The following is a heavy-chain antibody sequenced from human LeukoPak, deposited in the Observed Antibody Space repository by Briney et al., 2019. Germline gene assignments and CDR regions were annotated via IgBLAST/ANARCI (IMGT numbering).Heavy chain of an antibody. Sequence: SETLSLTCTVSGYSISTGYYWDWIRQPPGKGLEWIGTFYHGGSTYYNPSLKSRVTISVDTSKNQFSLKLSSVTAADTAVYYCARAPQRSYQHNWFDPWGQGTLVTVSS. J-gene: IGHJ5*02. CDR2: FYHGGST. D-gene: IGHD2-21*01. V-gene: IGHV4-38-2*02. CDR1: GYSISTGYY. CDR3: ARAPQRSYQHNWFDP.